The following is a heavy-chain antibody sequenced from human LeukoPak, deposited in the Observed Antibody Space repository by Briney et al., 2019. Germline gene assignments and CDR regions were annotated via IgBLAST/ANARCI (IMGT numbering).Heavy chain of an antibody. CDR1: GFTFSSYA. V-gene: IGHV3-23*01. CDR3: AKDPMVRGVKGPHFYY. Sequence: GGSLRLSCAASGFTFSSYAMSWVRQAPGKGLEWVSAISGSGGSTYYADSVKGRFTISRDNSKNTLYLQMNSLRAEDTAVYYCAKDPMVRGVKGPHFYYWGQGTLVTVSS. D-gene: IGHD3-10*01. CDR2: ISGSGGST. J-gene: IGHJ4*02.